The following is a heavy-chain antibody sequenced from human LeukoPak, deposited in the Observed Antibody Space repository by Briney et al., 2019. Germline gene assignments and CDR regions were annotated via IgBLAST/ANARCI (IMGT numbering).Heavy chain of an antibody. CDR3: AGAFSGWSPKF. J-gene: IGHJ4*02. V-gene: IGHV3-23*01. D-gene: IGHD6-19*01. CDR1: GVTFSSYA. CDR2: ISDGGGAT. Sequence: PGGSLRLSCAASGVTFSSYAMTWVRQAPGKGLEWVSGISDGGGATYYADSVKGRFTLSRDNSKNTLYLQMNSLRADDTAVYYCAGAFSGWSPKFWGQGTLVTVSS.